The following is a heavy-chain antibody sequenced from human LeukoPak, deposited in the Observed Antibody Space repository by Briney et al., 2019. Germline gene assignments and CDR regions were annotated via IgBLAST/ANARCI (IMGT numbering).Heavy chain of an antibody. CDR1: GGSISSYY. D-gene: IGHD3-9*01. CDR2: IYYSGST. V-gene: IGHV4-59*01. Sequence: PSETLSLTCTVSGGSISSYYWSWIRQPPGKGLEWIGYIYYSGSTNYNPSLKSRVTISVDTSKDQFSLKLSSVTAADTAVYYCARSPTYYDILTGYYKDAFDIWGQGTMVTVSS. CDR3: ARSPTYYDILTGYYKDAFDI. J-gene: IGHJ3*02.